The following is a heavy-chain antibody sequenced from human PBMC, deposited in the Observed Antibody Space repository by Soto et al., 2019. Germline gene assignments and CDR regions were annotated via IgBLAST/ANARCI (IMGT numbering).Heavy chain of an antibody. CDR1: GFSFNNDW. CDR3: VRGKYSGSYFFDY. Sequence: EVQLVESGGGLVQPGGSLRLSCEASGFSFNNDWMHWVRQAPGKGLVWVSSLSSVGNTADYADSVKGRFTISRDNAKNTLYQQMNSLGAEDTAIYYCVRGKYSGSYFFDYGGQGTLVTVSS. J-gene: IGHJ4*02. V-gene: IGHV3-74*01. CDR2: LSSVGNTA. D-gene: IGHD1-26*01.